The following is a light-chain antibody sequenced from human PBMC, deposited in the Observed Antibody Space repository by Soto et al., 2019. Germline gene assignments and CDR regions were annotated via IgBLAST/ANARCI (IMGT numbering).Light chain of an antibody. J-gene: IGKJ5*01. V-gene: IGKV1-5*01. CDR1: QSISSW. Sequence: DIQITQSPSTLSASVGDRVTITCRASQSISSWLAWYQQKPGKAPKFLIYDASSLESGVPSRFSGSGSGTEFTLTISSLQPDDFATYYCQQYNGYPITFGHGTRLEIK. CDR2: DAS. CDR3: QQYNGYPIT.